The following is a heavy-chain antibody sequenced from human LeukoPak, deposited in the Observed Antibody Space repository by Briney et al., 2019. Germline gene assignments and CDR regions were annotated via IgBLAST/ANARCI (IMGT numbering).Heavy chain of an antibody. Sequence: PGGSLRLSCTASGFTFSNSWMSWVRQAPGRGLEWVAHIKQDGSEKYYVDSVKGRFTISRVNAKNSLYLQMNSLRAEDTAVYYCAVRGGYSYGFDYWGQGALVTVSS. J-gene: IGHJ4*02. CDR3: AVRGGYSYGFDY. CDR1: GFTFSNSW. V-gene: IGHV3-7*01. CDR2: IKQDGSEK. D-gene: IGHD5-18*01.